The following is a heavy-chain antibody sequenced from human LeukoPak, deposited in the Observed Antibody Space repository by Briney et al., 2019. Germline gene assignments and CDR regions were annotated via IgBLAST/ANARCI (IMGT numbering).Heavy chain of an antibody. J-gene: IGHJ4*02. CDR3: ATDSRVSY. CDR2: IKEDGSEK. Sequence: PGGSLRLSCAASGFTFSSYWMHWVRQAPGKGLEWVANIKEDGSEKYYVDSVKGRFTISRDNAKNSLYLQVNSLSPEDTAVYYWATDSRVSYWGQGPLVTVPS. CDR1: GFTFSSYW. D-gene: IGHD6-13*01. V-gene: IGHV3-7*05.